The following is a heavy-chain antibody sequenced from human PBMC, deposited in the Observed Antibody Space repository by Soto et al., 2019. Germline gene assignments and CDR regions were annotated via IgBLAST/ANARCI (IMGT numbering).Heavy chain of an antibody. CDR3: AREESYCSGATCYNYGMDV. Sequence: SETQCLTSAVADGSSKDYGWNWIRKKPGQGLEWIGHVYNKGSTNYNPSLKSRVTISVDTSKKQFSLKLSSVTAADTAVYYCAREESYCSGATCYNYGMDVWGQGTTVTVSS. CDR1: DGSSKDYG. J-gene: IGHJ6*02. CDR2: VYNKGST. V-gene: IGHV4-59*01. D-gene: IGHD2-15*01.